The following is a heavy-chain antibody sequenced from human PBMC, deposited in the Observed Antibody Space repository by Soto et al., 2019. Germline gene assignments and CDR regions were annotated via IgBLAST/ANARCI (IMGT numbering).Heavy chain of an antibody. CDR2: ISYDGSNK. V-gene: IGHV3-30*04. CDR3: AKALTMISPFDY. J-gene: IGHJ4*02. Sequence: GGSLRLSCAASGFTFSNYAMHWVRQAPGKGLEWVAVISYDGSNKYYADSVKGRFTISRDNSKNTLYLQMNSLRAEDTAVYYCAKALTMISPFDYWGQGTLVTVSS. D-gene: IGHD3-22*01. CDR1: GFTFSNYA.